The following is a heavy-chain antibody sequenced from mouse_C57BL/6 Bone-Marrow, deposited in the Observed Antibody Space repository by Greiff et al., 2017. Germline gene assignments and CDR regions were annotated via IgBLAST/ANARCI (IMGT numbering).Heavy chain of an antibody. Sequence: EVKLVESGGGLVKPGGSLKLSCAASGFTFSDYGMHWVRQAPEKGLEWVAYISSGSSTIYYADTVKGRFTISRDNAKNTLFLQMTRLRSEDTALYYCARGGDAFDYWGQGTTLTVSS. V-gene: IGHV5-17*01. CDR3: ARGGDAFDY. CDR1: GFTFSDYG. D-gene: IGHD3-3*01. J-gene: IGHJ2*01. CDR2: ISSGSSTI.